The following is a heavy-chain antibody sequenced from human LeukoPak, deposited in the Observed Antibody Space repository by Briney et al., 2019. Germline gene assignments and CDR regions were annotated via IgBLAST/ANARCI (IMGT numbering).Heavy chain of an antibody. CDR3: ARVDSDSEFTDY. V-gene: IGHV4-31*03. D-gene: IGHD4-11*01. CDR1: GGSIISGGFY. Sequence: SETLSLTCTVSGGSIISGGFYWNWIRQHPGKGLEWIGYTTHSGRTFFNPSLKSRVSMSVDTSKNQFSLNLTSVTAADTALYYCARVDSDSEFTDYWGQGTLVTVSS. CDR2: TTHSGRT. J-gene: IGHJ4*02.